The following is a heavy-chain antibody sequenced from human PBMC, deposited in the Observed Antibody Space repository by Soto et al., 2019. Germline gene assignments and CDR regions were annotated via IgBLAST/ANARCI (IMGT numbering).Heavy chain of an antibody. CDR1: GYSFTSYW. CDR3: ARQRYYYDSSGYPDYYGMDV. D-gene: IGHD3-22*01. V-gene: IGHV5-51*01. Sequence: GESLKISCKGSGYSFTSYWIGWVRQVPGKGLEWMGIIYPGDSDTRYSPSFQGQVTISADKSISTAYLQWSSLKASDTAMYYCARQRYYYDSSGYPDYYGMDVWGQGTTVTVSS. CDR2: IYPGDSDT. J-gene: IGHJ6*02.